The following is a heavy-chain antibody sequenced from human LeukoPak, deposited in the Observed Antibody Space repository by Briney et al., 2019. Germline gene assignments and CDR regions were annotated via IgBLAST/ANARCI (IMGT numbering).Heavy chain of an antibody. CDR3: ARGYTYYDILTGYYTRYYFDY. CDR1: GGSFSGYY. V-gene: IGHV4-34*01. J-gene: IGHJ4*02. Sequence: PSETLSLTCAVYGGSFSGYYWSWIRQPPGKGLEWIGEINHSGSTDYNPSLKRRVTISVDTSKNQFSLKLSSVTAADTAVYYCARGYTYYDILTGYYTRYYFDYWGQGTLVTVSS. CDR2: INHSGST. D-gene: IGHD3-9*01.